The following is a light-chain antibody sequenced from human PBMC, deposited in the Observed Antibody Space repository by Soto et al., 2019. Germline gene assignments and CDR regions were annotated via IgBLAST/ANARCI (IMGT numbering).Light chain of an antibody. Sequence: QSVLTQPPSVSAAPGQKVTISCSGSSSDMGNYAVSWYQQLPGTAPKLLIYDDNKRPSGIPDRFSGSKSGTSATLGITGFQTGDEADYYCGSWDSSLSAYVFGTGTKLTVL. CDR3: GSWDSSLSAYV. CDR1: SSDMGNYA. CDR2: DDN. J-gene: IGLJ1*01. V-gene: IGLV1-51*01.